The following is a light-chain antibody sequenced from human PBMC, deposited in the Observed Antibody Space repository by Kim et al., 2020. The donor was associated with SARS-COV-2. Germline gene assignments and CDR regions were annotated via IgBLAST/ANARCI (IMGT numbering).Light chain of an antibody. CDR1: QSVRSY. Sequence: IQVTQSPSSLSASVGDTVTITCRASQSVRSYLNWYHQKPGKAPKALIFAASILHTGVPSRFSGSGSGTDFTLTISSLQPEDCGTFYCQQTFNIPYTFGQWTKLEI. J-gene: IGKJ2*01. CDR2: AAS. V-gene: IGKV1-39*01. CDR3: QQTFNIPYT.